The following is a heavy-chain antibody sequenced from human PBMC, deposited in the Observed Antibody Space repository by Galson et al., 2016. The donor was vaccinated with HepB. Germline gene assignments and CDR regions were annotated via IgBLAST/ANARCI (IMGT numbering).Heavy chain of an antibody. Sequence: SLRLSCAASEFTFSTYGMHWVRQAPGKGLEWVALIWHDGSNTYYADSVKGRFTISRDNSKTTLYLQMNSLRVEDTAVYYCAKISVQYSYHYWGFDYWGQGTLVTVSS. CDR1: EFTFSTYG. J-gene: IGHJ4*02. CDR2: IWHDGSNT. D-gene: IGHD5-18*01. V-gene: IGHV3-33*06. CDR3: AKISVQYSYHYWGFDY.